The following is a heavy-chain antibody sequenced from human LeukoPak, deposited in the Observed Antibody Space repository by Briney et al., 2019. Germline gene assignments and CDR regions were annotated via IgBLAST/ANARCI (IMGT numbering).Heavy chain of an antibody. J-gene: IGHJ4*02. CDR1: GFTSSSYE. CDR2: ISSSGSTI. CDR3: ARDPDTGIDY. V-gene: IGHV3-48*03. Sequence: GGSLRLSCAASGFTSSSYEMNWVRQAPGKGLEWVSYISSSGSTIYYADSVKGRFTISRDNAKNSLYLQMNSLRAEDTAVYYCARDPDTGIDYWGQGTLVTVSS. D-gene: IGHD5-18*01.